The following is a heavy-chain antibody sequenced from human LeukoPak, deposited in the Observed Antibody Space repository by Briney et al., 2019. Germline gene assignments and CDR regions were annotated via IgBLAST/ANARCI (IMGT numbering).Heavy chain of an antibody. J-gene: IGHJ4*01. Sequence: SETLSLTCTVSGGSISSGGYYWSWIRQPPGKGLEWIGYIYHSGSTYYNPSLKSRVTISVDRSKNQFSLKLSSVTAEDTAVYYCVRSAFLTTEFYFDYWGHGTLVTVSS. D-gene: IGHD4-11*01. CDR1: GGSISSGGYY. CDR2: IYHSGST. CDR3: VRSAFLTTEFYFDY. V-gene: IGHV4-30-2*01.